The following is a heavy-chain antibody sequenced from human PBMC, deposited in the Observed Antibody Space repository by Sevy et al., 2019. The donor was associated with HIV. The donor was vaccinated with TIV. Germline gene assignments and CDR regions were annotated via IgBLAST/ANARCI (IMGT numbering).Heavy chain of an antibody. CDR1: GFTFSSHG. J-gene: IGHJ4*02. D-gene: IGHD3-16*01. V-gene: IGHV3-30*18. CDR3: AKLRSAFGPLDD. CDR2: ISYDGSKK. Sequence: GGSLSLSCAASGFTFSSHGMHWVRQAPGKGLEWVVFISYDGSKKYYTDSVKGRFTISRDNSKNTVYLQMNSLRAEDTAVYSCAKLRSAFGPLDDWGQGTLVTVSS.